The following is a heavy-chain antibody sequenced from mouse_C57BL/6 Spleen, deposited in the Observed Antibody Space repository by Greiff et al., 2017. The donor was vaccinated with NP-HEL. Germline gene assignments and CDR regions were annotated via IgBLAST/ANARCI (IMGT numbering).Heavy chain of an antibody. V-gene: IGHV1-76*01. Sequence: QVQLQQSGAELVRPGASVKLSCKASGYTFTDYYINWVKQRPGQGLEWIARIYPGSGNTYYNEKFKSKATLTAEKSSSTAYMQLSSLTSEDSAVYFCARFDYFDYWGQGTTLTVSS. J-gene: IGHJ2*01. CDR2: IYPGSGNT. CDR1: GYTFTDYY. CDR3: ARFDYFDY.